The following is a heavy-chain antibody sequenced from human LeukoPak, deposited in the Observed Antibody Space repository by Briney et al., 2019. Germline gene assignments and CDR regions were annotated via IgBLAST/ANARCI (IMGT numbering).Heavy chain of an antibody. Sequence: GGSLRLSCAASGFTVSSNYMSWVRQAPGKGLEWVSVIYSGGSTYYADSVKGRFTISRDNSKNTLYLQMNSLRAEDTAVYYCANIVVVPAALDYWGQGTLVTVSS. D-gene: IGHD2-2*01. CDR2: IYSGGST. J-gene: IGHJ4*02. V-gene: IGHV3-53*01. CDR1: GFTVSSNY. CDR3: ANIVVVPAALDY.